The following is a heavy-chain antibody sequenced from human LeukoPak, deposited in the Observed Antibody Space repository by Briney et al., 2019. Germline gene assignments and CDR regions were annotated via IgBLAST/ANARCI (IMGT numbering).Heavy chain of an antibody. Sequence: PSETLSLTCAVYGRSFSGYYWSWIRQPPGKGLEWIGEIQPSGTTNYNPSLKSRATIPVDTPKTQLSLSLTAVAPAATAVYYCAGNSFDYYGSGSYSVDYWGQGTLVTVSS. D-gene: IGHD3-10*01. CDR2: IQPSGTT. CDR1: GRSFSGYY. J-gene: IGHJ4*02. V-gene: IGHV4-34*01. CDR3: AGNSFDYYGSGSYSVDY.